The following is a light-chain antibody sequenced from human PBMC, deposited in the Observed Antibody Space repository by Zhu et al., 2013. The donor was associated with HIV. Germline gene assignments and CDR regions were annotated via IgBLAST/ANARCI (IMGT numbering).Light chain of an antibody. CDR2: LAS. CDR1: QSLLDSDDGNNY. Sequence: DIVMTQTPLSLPVTPGEPASISCRSSQSLLDSDDGNNYLAWYLQKPGQSPQLMIYLASNRASAVPDRFSGSGSGTNFTLKISRVGADDVGIYYCMQSVQTPLTFGGGTKVEIK. V-gene: IGKV2-28*01. CDR3: MQSVQTPLT. J-gene: IGKJ4*01.